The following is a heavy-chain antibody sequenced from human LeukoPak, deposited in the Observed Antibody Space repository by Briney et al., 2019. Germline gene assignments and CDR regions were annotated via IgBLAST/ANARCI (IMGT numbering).Heavy chain of an antibody. Sequence: GGSLRLSCAASGFTFSSYAMHWVRQAPGKGLEYVSAISSNGGSTYYANSVKGRFTISRDNSKNTLYLQMGSLRAEDMAVYYCARGQLWFGELLSWFDPWGQGTLVTVSS. D-gene: IGHD3-10*01. V-gene: IGHV3-64*01. CDR2: ISSNGGST. J-gene: IGHJ5*02. CDR1: GFTFSSYA. CDR3: ARGQLWFGELLSWFDP.